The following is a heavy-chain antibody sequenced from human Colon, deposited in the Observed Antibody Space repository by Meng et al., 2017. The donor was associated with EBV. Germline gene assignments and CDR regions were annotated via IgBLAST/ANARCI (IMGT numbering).Heavy chain of an antibody. V-gene: IGHV4-34*02. CDR1: GGSLSGYY. J-gene: IGHJ4*02. CDR2: INHSGSA. CDR3: ARTFGYCSNNNCPRTLGY. D-gene: IGHD2-2*03. Sequence: QVQLQQWGPGLLKPSETLSLTCGGGGGSLSGYYWSWIRHFPGRTLEFIGDINHSGSANYNPSLRSRVTISVDTSKNQIFLNLHSVTAADTAVYHCARTFGYCSNNNCPRTLGYWGQGTLVTVSS.